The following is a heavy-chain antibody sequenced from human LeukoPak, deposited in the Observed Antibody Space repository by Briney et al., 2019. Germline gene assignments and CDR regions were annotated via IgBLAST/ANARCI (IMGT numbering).Heavy chain of an antibody. D-gene: IGHD2-15*01. J-gene: IGHJ5*02. V-gene: IGHV3-21*01. CDR1: GFTFSSYS. CDR2: ISSSSSYI. CDR3: ARAGDIVVVVAGWFDP. Sequence: PGGSLRLSCAASGFTFSSYSMNWVRQAPGKGLEWVSSISSSSSYIYYADSVKGRFTISRDNAKNSLYLQMNSLRAEDTAVYYCARAGDIVVVVAGWFDPWGQGTLVTVSS.